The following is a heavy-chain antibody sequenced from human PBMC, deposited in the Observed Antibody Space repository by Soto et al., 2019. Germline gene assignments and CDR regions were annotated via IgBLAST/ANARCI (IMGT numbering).Heavy chain of an antibody. J-gene: IGHJ3*02. CDR2: ISSSSSYI. D-gene: IGHD3-22*01. CDR1: GFTFSSYS. Sequence: EVQLVESGGGLVKPGGSLRLSCAASGFTFSSYSMNWVRQAPGKGLEWVSSISSSSSYIYYADSVKGRFTISRDNAKNSLYLQMNRRRAEDAAVYYCAIISGYYDSSGNDAFDIWGQGTMVTVSS. V-gene: IGHV3-21*01. CDR3: AIISGYYDSSGNDAFDI.